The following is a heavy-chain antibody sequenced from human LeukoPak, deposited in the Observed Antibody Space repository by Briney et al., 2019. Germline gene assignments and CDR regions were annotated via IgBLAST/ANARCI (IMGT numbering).Heavy chain of an antibody. CDR2: IYPTDSDT. CDR3: ARRSGNDDAYDI. D-gene: IGHD1-1*01. J-gene: IGHJ3*02. CDR1: VYNFPTSC. V-gene: IGHV5-51*01. Sequence: GESLKISCKGSVYNFPTSCISWVRPMPGKNLEWMGIIYPTDSDTRFSPSFQGQVTISVDKSISTAYLQWRSLKASDTAIYYCARRSGNDDAYDIWGQGTMVTVSS.